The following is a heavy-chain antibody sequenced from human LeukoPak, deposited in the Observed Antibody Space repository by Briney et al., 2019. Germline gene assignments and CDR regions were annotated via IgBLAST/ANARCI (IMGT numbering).Heavy chain of an antibody. CDR1: GFTFSSYG. V-gene: IGHV3-30*02. CDR2: IRYDGSNT. D-gene: IGHD4-11*01. Sequence: QSGGSLRLSCAASGFTFSSYGMHWVRQAPGKGLEWVAFIRYDGSNTYYADSVKGRFTISRDNSKNTLYLQMNSLRAEDTAVYYCAKGGDYSNYVAGYWGQGTLVTVSS. CDR3: AKGGDYSNYVAGY. J-gene: IGHJ4*02.